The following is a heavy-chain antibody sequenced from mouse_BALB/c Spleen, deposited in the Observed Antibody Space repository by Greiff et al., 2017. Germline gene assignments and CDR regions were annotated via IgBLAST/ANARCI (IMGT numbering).Heavy chain of an antibody. CDR3: ARDGDDYDAFAY. CDR2: ISYDGSN. D-gene: IGHD2-4*01. Sequence: ESGPGLVKPSQSLSLTCSVTGYSITSGYYWNWIRQFPGNKLEWMGYISYDGSNNYNPSLKNRISITRDTSKNQFFLKLNSVTTEDTATYYCARDGDDYDAFAYWGQGTLVTVSA. CDR1: GYSITSGYY. J-gene: IGHJ3*01. V-gene: IGHV3-6*02.